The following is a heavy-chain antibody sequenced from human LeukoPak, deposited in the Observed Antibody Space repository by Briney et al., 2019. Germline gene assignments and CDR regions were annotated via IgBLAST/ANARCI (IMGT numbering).Heavy chain of an antibody. CDR1: GYTFTSYA. J-gene: IGHJ4*02. CDR2: INAGNGNT. CDR3: AKDHGSGSQYNSLLDY. Sequence: ASVKVSCKASGYTFTSYAMHWVRQAPGQRLEWMGWINAGNGNTKYSQEFQGRVTITRDTSASTAYMELSSLRSEDMAVYYCAKDHGSGSQYNSLLDYWGQGTLVTVSS. V-gene: IGHV1-3*03. D-gene: IGHD3-10*01.